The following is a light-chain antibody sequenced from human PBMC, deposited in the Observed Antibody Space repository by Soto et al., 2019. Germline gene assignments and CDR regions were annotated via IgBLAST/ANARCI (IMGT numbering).Light chain of an antibody. CDR1: SSDVGGYNY. CDR3: ISYTSSSTNVV. V-gene: IGLV2-14*01. J-gene: IGLJ2*01. CDR2: DVS. Sequence: QSALTQPASVSGSPGQSITISCTGTSSDVGGYNYVSWYQQHPGKAPKLMIYDVSNRPSGVSNRFSGSKSGNTASLTISGLQAEDEADYYCISYTSSSTNVVFGGGTKVTV.